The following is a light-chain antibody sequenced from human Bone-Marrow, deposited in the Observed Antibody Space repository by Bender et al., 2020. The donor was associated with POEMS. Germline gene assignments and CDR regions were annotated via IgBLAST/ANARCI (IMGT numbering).Light chain of an antibody. CDR1: DSNIENNY. Sequence: QSVLTQPPSVSAAPGQKVSISCSGSDSNIENNYVSWYQQLPGTAPKLLIYENDKRPSAIPDRFSGSKSGTSATLDITGLQTGDEADYYCGTWDIGLSAWVFGGGTKLTVL. CDR2: END. CDR3: GTWDIGLSAWV. J-gene: IGLJ3*02. V-gene: IGLV1-51*02.